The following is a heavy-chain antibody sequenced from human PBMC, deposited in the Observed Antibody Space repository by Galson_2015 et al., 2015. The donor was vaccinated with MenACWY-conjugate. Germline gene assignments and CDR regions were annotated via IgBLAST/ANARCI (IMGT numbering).Heavy chain of an antibody. V-gene: IGHV1-24*01. D-gene: IGHD3-22*01. J-gene: IGHJ3*02. CDR2: FDPEDGET. CDR3: ATHSDSSGYFTDAFDI. Sequence: SVKVSCKVSGYTLTELSMHWVRQAPGNGLEWMGGFDPEDGETIYAQKFQGRVTMTEDTSTDTAYMELSSLRSEDTAVYYCATHSDSSGYFTDAFDIWGQGTMVTVSS. CDR1: GYTLTELS.